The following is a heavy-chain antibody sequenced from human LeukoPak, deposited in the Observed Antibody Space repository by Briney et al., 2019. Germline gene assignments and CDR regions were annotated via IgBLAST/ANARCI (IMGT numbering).Heavy chain of an antibody. D-gene: IGHD3-22*01. CDR3: VTGHYDSRMYFDL. CDR2: IKFDGSLA. CDR1: GLTFSTYW. J-gene: IGHJ2*01. V-gene: IGHV3-74*01. Sequence: GESLRLSCTASGLTFSTYWVHWVRQAPGKGLVWVSQIKFDGSLASYADSVKGRFTISRDNAKNTVYLQMNSLGTEDTAVYYCVTGHYDSRMYFDLWGRGALVTVSS.